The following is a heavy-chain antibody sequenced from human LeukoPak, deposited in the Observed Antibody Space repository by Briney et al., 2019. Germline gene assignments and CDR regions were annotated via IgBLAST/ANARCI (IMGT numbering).Heavy chain of an antibody. J-gene: IGHJ4*02. CDR1: GGTFSSYA. D-gene: IGHD6-13*01. Sequence: ASVKVSCKASGGTFSSYAISWVRQAPGQGLEWMGWISGYRGNANYAQKFQDRVVMTTDRSTSTAYMELRSVRSDDTAVYYCARCYSSSWQRLDNWGQGTLVIVSS. CDR2: ISGYRGNA. V-gene: IGHV1-18*01. CDR3: ARCYSSSWQRLDN.